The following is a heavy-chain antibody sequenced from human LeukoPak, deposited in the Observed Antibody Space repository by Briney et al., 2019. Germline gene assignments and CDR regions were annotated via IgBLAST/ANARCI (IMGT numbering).Heavy chain of an antibody. CDR3: ARSGSYPALDHDALDI. V-gene: IGHV4-30-2*01. J-gene: IGHJ3*02. Sequence: SQTLSLTCAVSGDSISSGGYSWSWIRQPPGKGLEWIGYMYHSGTTHYNPSLKSRVTISVDRSKNQFSLKLSSVTAADTAVYFCARSGSYPALDHDALDIWGQGTMVTVSS. D-gene: IGHD1-26*01. CDR2: MYHSGTT. CDR1: GDSISSGGYS.